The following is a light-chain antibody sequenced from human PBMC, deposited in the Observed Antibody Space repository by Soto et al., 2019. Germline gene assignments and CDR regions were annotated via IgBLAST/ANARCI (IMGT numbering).Light chain of an antibody. CDR3: PQYSAWPLT. Sequence: EIVMTQSPSTLSVSPGEKATISCRASQSLNNNLAWYTQKPGQGPRLLIYFSSTRATGIPARFNRSGSGTEFSLTISSLQSEDFASYYCPQYSAWPLTFGGGTKVE. J-gene: IGKJ4*01. CDR1: QSLNNN. V-gene: IGKV3-15*01. CDR2: FSS.